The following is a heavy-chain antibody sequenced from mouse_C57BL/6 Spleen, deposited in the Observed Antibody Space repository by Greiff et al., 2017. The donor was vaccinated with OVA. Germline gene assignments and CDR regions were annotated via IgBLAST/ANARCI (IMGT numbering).Heavy chain of an antibody. CDR2: IDPSDSYT. J-gene: IGHJ2*01. Sequence: VQLQQPGAELVMPGASVKLSCKASGYTFTSYWMHWVKQRPGQGLEWIGEIDPSDSYTNYNQKFKGKSTLTVDKSSSTAYMQLSSLTSEDSAVYYCAKGLYYALDYWGQGTTLTVSS. D-gene: IGHD2-1*01. CDR1: GYTFTSYW. CDR3: AKGLYYALDY. V-gene: IGHV1-69*01.